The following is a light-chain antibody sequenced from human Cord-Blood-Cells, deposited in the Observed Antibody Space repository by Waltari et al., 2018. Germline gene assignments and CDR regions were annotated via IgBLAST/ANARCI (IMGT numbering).Light chain of an antibody. CDR3: QQYDNLVT. CDR1: QDISNY. Sequence: LSASVGDRVTITCQASQDISNYLNWYQQKPGKVPKLLIYDATNLETGVPSRFSGSGSGTDFTFTISSLQPEDIATYYCQQYDNLVTFGGGTKVEIK. CDR2: DAT. J-gene: IGKJ4*01. V-gene: IGKV1-33*01.